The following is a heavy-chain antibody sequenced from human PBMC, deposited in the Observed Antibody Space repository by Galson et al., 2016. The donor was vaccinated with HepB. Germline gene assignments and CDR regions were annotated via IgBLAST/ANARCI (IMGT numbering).Heavy chain of an antibody. V-gene: IGHV3-23*01. CDR3: ASGYCSGGSCYFDS. J-gene: IGHJ4*02. CDR2: ITSGGTT. CDR1: GFSFSSYA. D-gene: IGHD2-15*01. Sequence: SLRLSCAASGFSFSSYAMSWVRQAPGKGLEWVSGITSGGTTYYADSVKGRFTISRDNSKNILYLQMDGLSAEDTAVYYCASGYCSGGSCYFDSWGQGTLVTVSS.